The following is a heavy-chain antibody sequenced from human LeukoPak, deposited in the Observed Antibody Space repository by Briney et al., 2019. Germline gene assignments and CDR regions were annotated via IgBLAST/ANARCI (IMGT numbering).Heavy chain of an antibody. D-gene: IGHD4-17*01. Sequence: GGSLRLSCAASGLTFSSYAMSWVRQAPGKGLEWVSAISGSGGSTCYADSVKGRFTISRDNSKNTLYLQMNSLRAEDTAVYYCAKYYLPMTTVTTNFDYWGQGTLVTVSS. J-gene: IGHJ4*02. CDR1: GLTFSSYA. CDR2: ISGSGGST. CDR3: AKYYLPMTTVTTNFDY. V-gene: IGHV3-23*01.